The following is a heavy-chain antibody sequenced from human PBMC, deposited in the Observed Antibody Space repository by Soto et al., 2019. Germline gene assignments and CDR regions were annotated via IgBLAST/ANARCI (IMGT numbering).Heavy chain of an antibody. J-gene: IGHJ4*02. CDR1: GFTFSTYD. V-gene: IGHV3-30-3*01. CDR2: MSYDGSNK. CDR3: ARDRGVRGVIPPYYFAC. D-gene: IGHD3-10*01. Sequence: QVQLVESGGGVVQPGRSLRLSCAASGFTFSTYDMHWVRQAPGKGLEWVAVMSYDGSNKYYTDSVKGRFTISRDNSKTTLYLQMNSLRAEDTAVYYCARDRGVRGVIPPYYFACWGQGTLVTVSS.